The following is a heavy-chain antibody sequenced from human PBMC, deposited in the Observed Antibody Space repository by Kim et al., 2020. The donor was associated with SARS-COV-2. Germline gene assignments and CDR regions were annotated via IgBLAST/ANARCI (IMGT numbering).Heavy chain of an antibody. Sequence: GGSLRLSCAASGFTFSGSAMHWVRQASGKGLEWVGRIRSKANSYATAYAASVKGRFTISRDDSKNTAYLQMNSLKTEDTAVYYCTSTSGQYYYDSSGVYYFDYWGQGALVTVSS. CDR3: TSTSGQYYYDSSGVYYFDY. D-gene: IGHD3-22*01. CDR2: IRSKANSYAT. V-gene: IGHV3-73*01. J-gene: IGHJ4*02. CDR1: GFTFSGSA.